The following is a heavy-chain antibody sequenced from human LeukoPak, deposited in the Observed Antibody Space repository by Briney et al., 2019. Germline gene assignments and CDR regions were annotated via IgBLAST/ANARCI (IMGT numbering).Heavy chain of an antibody. D-gene: IGHD6-13*01. Sequence: SETLSLTCTVSGGSISSSSYYWGWIRQPPGKGLEWIGSIYYSGSTYYNPSLKSRVTISVDTSKNQFSLKLGSVTAADTAVYYCARQIAAATLYYFDYWGQGTLVTVSS. CDR2: IYYSGST. CDR3: ARQIAAATLYYFDY. CDR1: GGSISSSSYY. V-gene: IGHV4-39*01. J-gene: IGHJ4*02.